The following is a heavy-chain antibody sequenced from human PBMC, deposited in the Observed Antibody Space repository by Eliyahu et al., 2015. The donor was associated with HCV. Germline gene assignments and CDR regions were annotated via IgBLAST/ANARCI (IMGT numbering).Heavy chain of an antibody. V-gene: IGHV1-3*04. D-gene: IGHD3-3*01. CDR2: INTGNGNT. CDR1: GYTFTKFA. Sequence: QVQLVQSGAEVKKPGASVRVSCKASGYTFTKFAMNWVRQAPGQRLEWMGWINTGNGNTRYSEKFQGRVTITRDTPASTAYMELSRLRKEDTAVYYCARPQYLFWSGSSSSGNWFDPWGQGTLVTVSS. CDR3: ARPQYLFWSGSSSSGNWFDP. J-gene: IGHJ5*02.